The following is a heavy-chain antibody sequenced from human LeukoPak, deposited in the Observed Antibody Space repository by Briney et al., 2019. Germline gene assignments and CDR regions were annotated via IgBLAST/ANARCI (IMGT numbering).Heavy chain of an antibody. CDR2: ISGSSSYT. V-gene: IGHV3-11*06. Sequence: GGSLRLSCAASGFTFSSYAMTWIRQAPGKGLEWVSYISGSSSYTNFADSVKGRFTISRDNAKNSLYLQMNSLRAEDTAVYYCARGGGEDTAMVTPDYWGQGTLVTVSS. J-gene: IGHJ4*02. D-gene: IGHD5-18*01. CDR1: GFTFSSYA. CDR3: ARGGGEDTAMVTPDY.